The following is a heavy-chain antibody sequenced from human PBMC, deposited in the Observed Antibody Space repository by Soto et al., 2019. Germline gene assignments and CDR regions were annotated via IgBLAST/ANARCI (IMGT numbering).Heavy chain of an antibody. CDR2: IYWDDDK. V-gene: IGHV2-5*02. J-gene: IGHJ3*02. D-gene: IGHD3-3*01. Sequence: QITLKESGPTLVKPTQTLTLTCTFSGFSLSTSGVGVGWIRQPPGKALEWLALIYWDDDKRYSPSLKSRLTITNDESKNQVVVTMTNIDPADTATYYYAHIDTSSFYGVVITTHAFYSWGQGTMVTGSS. CDR3: AHIDTSSFYGVVITTHAFYS. CDR1: GFSLSTSGVG.